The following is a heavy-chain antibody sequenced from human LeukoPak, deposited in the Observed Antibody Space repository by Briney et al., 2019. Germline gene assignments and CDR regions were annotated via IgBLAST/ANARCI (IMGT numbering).Heavy chain of an antibody. CDR3: ARGQYYGSGSYYHYYFDY. CDR2: ISSSSSTI. D-gene: IGHD3-10*01. Sequence: GGSLRLSCAASGFTFSDSYMSWIRQAPGKGLEWVSYISSSSSTIYYADSVKGRFTISRDNAKNSLYLQMNSLRVEDTAVYYCARGQYYGSGSYYHYYFDYWGQGTLVTVSS. CDR1: GFTFSDSY. J-gene: IGHJ4*02. V-gene: IGHV3-11*04.